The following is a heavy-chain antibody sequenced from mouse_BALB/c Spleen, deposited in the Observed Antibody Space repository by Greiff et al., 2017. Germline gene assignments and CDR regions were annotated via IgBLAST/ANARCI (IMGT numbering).Heavy chain of an antibody. CDR1: GFTSSDYG. Sequence: EVKLMESGGGLVQPGGSRKLSCAASGFTSSDYGMAWVRQAPGKGPEWVAFISNLAYSIYYADTVTGRFTISRENAKNTLYLEMSSLRSEDTAMYYCARDRGEYYFDYWGQGTTLTVSS. D-gene: IGHD3-1*01. J-gene: IGHJ2*01. V-gene: IGHV5-15*02. CDR2: ISNLAYSI. CDR3: ARDRGEYYFDY.